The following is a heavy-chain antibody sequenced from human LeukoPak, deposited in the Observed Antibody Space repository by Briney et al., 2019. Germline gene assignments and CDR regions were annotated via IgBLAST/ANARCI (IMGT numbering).Heavy chain of an antibody. CDR3: ARSDGYGLVGS. Sequence: SETLSLTCSVSGASISCGSNYWGWILQPPGKPLEWIGSIYSSGSTYYNPSLKSRLILIIDTPTNHFSLTLSSVTAADTAVYYCARSDGYGLVGSWGQGTMVTVSS. CDR1: GASISCGSNY. D-gene: IGHD3-10*01. V-gene: IGHV4-39*07. CDR2: IYSSGST. J-gene: IGHJ3*01.